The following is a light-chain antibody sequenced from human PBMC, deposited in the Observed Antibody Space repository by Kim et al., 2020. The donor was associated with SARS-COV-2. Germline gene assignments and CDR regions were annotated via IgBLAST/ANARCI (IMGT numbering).Light chain of an antibody. Sequence: QSALTQPASVSGSPGQSITISCTGTSRDVGSYTYVSWYQQHPGKAPNLIVFDVGYRRSGVSNRLSGSMSGHTATLTISGLHADNEADYYCNSYTGTSALVFGSGTKVTVL. V-gene: IGLV2-14*01. CDR2: DVG. CDR1: SRDVGSYTY. CDR3: NSYTGTSALV. J-gene: IGLJ1*01.